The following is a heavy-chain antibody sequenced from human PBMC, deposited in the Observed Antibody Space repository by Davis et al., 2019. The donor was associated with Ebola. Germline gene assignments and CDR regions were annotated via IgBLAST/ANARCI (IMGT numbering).Heavy chain of an antibody. Sequence: SETLSLTCSVSGGSISNYYWSWIRQPPGKGLEWIGYIYYSGSTNYNPSLKSRVTISVDTSKNQFSLKLSSVTAADTAVYYCARVASGSYYAAFDIWGQGTMVTVSS. J-gene: IGHJ3*02. V-gene: IGHV4-59*01. CDR1: GGSISNYY. CDR2: IYYSGST. CDR3: ARVASGSYYAAFDI. D-gene: IGHD1-26*01.